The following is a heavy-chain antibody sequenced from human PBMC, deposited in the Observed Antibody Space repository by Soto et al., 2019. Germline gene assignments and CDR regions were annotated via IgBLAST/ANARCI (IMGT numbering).Heavy chain of an antibody. V-gene: IGHV3-23*01. CDR3: ANDPRGPDY. Sequence: GGSLRLSCAISGFPFSNYGMSWVRQAPGKGLEWVSSISDSGSDTYYADSIKGRFSISRDISRTTLYLRMTSLRAADTAVYYCANDPRGPDYWGQGTLVTVSS. J-gene: IGHJ4*02. D-gene: IGHD3-10*01. CDR2: ISDSGSDT. CDR1: GFPFSNYG.